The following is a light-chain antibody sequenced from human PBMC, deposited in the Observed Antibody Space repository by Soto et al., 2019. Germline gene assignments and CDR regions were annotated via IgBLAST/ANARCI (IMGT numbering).Light chain of an antibody. CDR3: QQYNTYPLT. J-gene: IGKJ1*01. V-gene: IGKV1-5*01. CDR2: DAS. CDR1: QTIGDW. Sequence: DIQMTQSPSTLSASVGDRVTITCRASQTIGDWLAWYQQKPGKAPKLLIYDASILGSGVPSKFSGSRSGTEFTLTISSLQPDDFAAYYCQQYNTYPLTFGQGTKVDIK.